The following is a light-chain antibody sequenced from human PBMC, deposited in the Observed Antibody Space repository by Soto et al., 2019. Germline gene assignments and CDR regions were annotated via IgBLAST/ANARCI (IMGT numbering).Light chain of an antibody. CDR1: RDISRW. CDR3: QQSNSFPYT. Sequence: DIQVTQSPSSVSASVGDRVTITCRATRDISRWLAWYQQKPGKAPKLVIYAASNLQSGVPSRFSGSGSGTDFTLTINSLQPDDFATYYSQQSNSFPYTFGQGTKLEI. V-gene: IGKV1-12*01. CDR2: AAS. J-gene: IGKJ2*01.